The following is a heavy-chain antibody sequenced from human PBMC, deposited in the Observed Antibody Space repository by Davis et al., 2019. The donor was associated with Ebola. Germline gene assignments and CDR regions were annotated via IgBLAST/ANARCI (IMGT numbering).Heavy chain of an antibody. CDR2: IKWDVIST. Sequence: GGSLRLSCTASGFTFDDYTMHWVRQVPGKGLEWVSLIKWDVISTDYTDSVKGRFTISRDNSKNSLYLQMNSLRTEDTALYYCAKDDMVQGVRFFDNWGQGTLVTVSS. D-gene: IGHD3-10*01. CDR3: AKDDMVQGVRFFDN. V-gene: IGHV3-43*01. CDR1: GFTFDDYT. J-gene: IGHJ4*02.